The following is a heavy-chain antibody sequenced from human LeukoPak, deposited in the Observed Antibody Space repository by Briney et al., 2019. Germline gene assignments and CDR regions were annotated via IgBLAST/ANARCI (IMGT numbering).Heavy chain of an antibody. V-gene: IGHV3-7*01. Sequence: GGSLRLSCAASGFTLSYYWMKWVRQAPGRRLEWVASIKQDGSDKYYVDSVKGRFTISRDNAKNSLHLQMNSLRVEDTAVYYCARGSGSYGGAFDYWGQGTLVTVSS. J-gene: IGHJ4*02. CDR1: GFTLSYYW. CDR2: IKQDGSDK. D-gene: IGHD1-26*01. CDR3: ARGSGSYGGAFDY.